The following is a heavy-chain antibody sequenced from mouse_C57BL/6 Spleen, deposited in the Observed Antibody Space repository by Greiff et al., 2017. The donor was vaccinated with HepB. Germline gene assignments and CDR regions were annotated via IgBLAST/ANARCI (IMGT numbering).Heavy chain of an antibody. J-gene: IGHJ2*01. D-gene: IGHD1-1*01. Sequence: VQLQQSGAELARPGASVKLSCKASGYTFTSYGISWVKQRTGQGLEWIGEIYPRSGNTYYNEKFKGKATLTADKSSSTAYMELRSLTSEDSAVYFCARGGITTVVATPDYWGQGTTLTVSS. V-gene: IGHV1-81*01. CDR3: ARGGITTVVATPDY. CDR1: GYTFTSYG. CDR2: IYPRSGNT.